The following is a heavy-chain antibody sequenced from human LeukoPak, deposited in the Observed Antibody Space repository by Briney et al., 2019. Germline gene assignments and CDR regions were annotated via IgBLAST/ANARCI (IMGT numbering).Heavy chain of an antibody. CDR3: ARAYDFWSGPGGY. D-gene: IGHD3-3*01. V-gene: IGHV3-21*01. J-gene: IGHJ4*02. CDR2: ISSSSSYI. CDR1: GFTFSSYS. Sequence: GGSLRLSCAASGFTFSSYSMNWVRQAPGKGLEWVSSISSSSSYIYYADSVKGRFTISRDNSKNTVYLQMNSLRAEDTAVYYCARAYDFWSGPGGYWGQGTLVTVSS.